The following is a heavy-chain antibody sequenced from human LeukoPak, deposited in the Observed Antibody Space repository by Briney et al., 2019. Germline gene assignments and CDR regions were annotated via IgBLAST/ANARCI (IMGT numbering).Heavy chain of an antibody. V-gene: IGHV4-39*07. CDR1: GGSISSYY. CDR3: ARSSEGRYYYDSSGFSYYYYYMDV. J-gene: IGHJ6*03. CDR2: IYHSGST. D-gene: IGHD3-22*01. Sequence: SETLSLTCTVSGGSISSYYWGWLRQPPGKGLEWIGSIYHSGSTYYNPSLKSRVTISVDTSKNQFSLKLSSVTAADTAVYYCARSSEGRYYYDSSGFSYYYYYMDVWGKGTTVTISS.